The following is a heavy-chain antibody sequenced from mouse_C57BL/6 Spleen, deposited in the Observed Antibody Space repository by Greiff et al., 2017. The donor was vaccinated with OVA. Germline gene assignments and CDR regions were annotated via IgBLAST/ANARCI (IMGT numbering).Heavy chain of an antibody. V-gene: IGHV1-42*01. J-gene: IGHJ4*01. CDR1: GYSFTGYY. CDR2: INPSTGGT. Sequence: VQLQQSGPELVKPGASVKISSKASGYSFTGYYMNWVKQSPEKSLEWIGEINPSTGGTTYNQKFKAKATLTVDKSSSTAYMQLKSLTSEDSAVYYCARKLYAMDYWGQGTSVTVSS. CDR3: ARKLYAMDY. D-gene: IGHD1-1*01.